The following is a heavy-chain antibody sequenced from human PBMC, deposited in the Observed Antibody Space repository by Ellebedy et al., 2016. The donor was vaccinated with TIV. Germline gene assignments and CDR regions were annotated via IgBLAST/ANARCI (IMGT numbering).Heavy chain of an antibody. V-gene: IGHV1-69*10. CDR2: IIPILDTP. CDR3: ARGARGDTTPNYFDY. D-gene: IGHD1-1*01. J-gene: IGHJ4*02. CDR1: GGIFSSYA. Sequence: AASVKVSCKASGGIFSSYAVIWVRQAPGQGLEWMGGIIPILDTPIYAQKCQGRVTMGADKSTNTAYLEVTGLRSEDTAVYYCARGARGDTTPNYFDYWGQGTLVTVSS.